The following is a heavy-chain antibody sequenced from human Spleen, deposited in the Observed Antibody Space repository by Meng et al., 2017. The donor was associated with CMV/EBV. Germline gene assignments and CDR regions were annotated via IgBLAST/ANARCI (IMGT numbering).Heavy chain of an antibody. J-gene: IGHJ4*02. D-gene: IGHD5-24*01. CDR1: GFTFSNSA. V-gene: IGHV3-23*01. Sequence: GESLKISCAASGFTFSNSAMSWARQAPGKGLEWVSSISGVGTSTSYADSVKGRFTISRDNSKNTLYLQMSSLRAEDTAVYYCGRDLLQIDHWGQGTLVTVSS. CDR2: ISGVGTST. CDR3: GRDLLQIDH.